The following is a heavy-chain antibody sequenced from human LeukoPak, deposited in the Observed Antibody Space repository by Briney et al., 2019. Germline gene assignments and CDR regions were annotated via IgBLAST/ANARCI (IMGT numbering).Heavy chain of an antibody. CDR3: AIPPIAYGGVIYYFDY. D-gene: IGHD3-16*01. Sequence: AGGSLRLSCAASGFTFSSYAMSWVRQAPGKGLEWVSGVSGDSTYYAGSVKGRFAISRDNSKNTLYLQMNSLRAEDAAVYYCAIPPIAYGGVIYYFDYWGQGTLVTVSS. J-gene: IGHJ4*02. V-gene: IGHV3-23*01. CDR2: VSGDST. CDR1: GFTFSSYA.